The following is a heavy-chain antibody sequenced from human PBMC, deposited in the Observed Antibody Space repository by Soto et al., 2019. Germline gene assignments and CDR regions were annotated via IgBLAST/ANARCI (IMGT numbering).Heavy chain of an antibody. D-gene: IGHD2-15*01. CDR2: LSDSVGTT. CDR1: GFSFGTYT. Sequence: EVQLLESGGGLVQPGGSLRLSCAVSGFSFGTYTVNWVRQAPGMGLEWVSGLSDSVGTTHYAYSVKGRFTISRAKSKNTQYLQKNNRRAEDTAVSYCAKHLVGGRLQSPLDPGGRGTQVTVSS. J-gene: IGHJ5*02. V-gene: IGHV3-23*01. CDR3: AKHLVGGRLQSPLDP.